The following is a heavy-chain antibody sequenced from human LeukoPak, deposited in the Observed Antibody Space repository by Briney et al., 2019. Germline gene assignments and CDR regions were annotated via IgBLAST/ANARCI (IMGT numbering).Heavy chain of an antibody. CDR1: GYSISSGYY. V-gene: IGHV4-38-2*01. D-gene: IGHD1-1*01. J-gene: IGHJ4*02. CDR2: IYHSGST. CDR3: ARHRTSSNYFDY. Sequence: SETLSLTCAVSGYSISSGYYWGWIRQPPGKGLEWIGSIYHSGSTYYNPSLKSRVTISVDTSKYQFSLKLRSVTAADTAVYYCARHRTSSNYFDYWGQGTLVTVSS.